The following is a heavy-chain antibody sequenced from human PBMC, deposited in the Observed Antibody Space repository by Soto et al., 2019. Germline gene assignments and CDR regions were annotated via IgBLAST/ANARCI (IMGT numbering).Heavy chain of an antibody. D-gene: IGHD3-10*01. J-gene: IGHJ6*04. CDR3: ARREEGGSGSLAAKINYYYGMDV. CDR1: GGTFSSYA. V-gene: IGHV1-69*13. CDR2: IIPIFGTA. Sequence: EASVKVSCKASGGTFSSYAISWVRQAPGQGLEWMGGIIPIFGTANYAQKFQGRVTITADESTSTAYMELSSLRSEDTAVYYCARREEGGSGSLAAKINYYYGMDVWGEGTTVTLSS.